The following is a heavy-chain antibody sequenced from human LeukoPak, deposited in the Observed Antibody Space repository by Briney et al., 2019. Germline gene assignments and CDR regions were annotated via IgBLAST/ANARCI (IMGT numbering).Heavy chain of an antibody. V-gene: IGHV3-30*02. Sequence: GGSLRLFCAASGDTFSSYGMHWVRQAPGKGLEWVAFRPYDGSNKYYTDSVKGRFTISRDNSRNTVYLQMNSLRGEDTAVYHCTKGCYYGSGTYCSDYWGQGTLVTVSS. D-gene: IGHD3-10*01. CDR1: GDTFSSYG. CDR3: TKGCYYGSGTYCSDY. J-gene: IGHJ4*02. CDR2: RPYDGSNK.